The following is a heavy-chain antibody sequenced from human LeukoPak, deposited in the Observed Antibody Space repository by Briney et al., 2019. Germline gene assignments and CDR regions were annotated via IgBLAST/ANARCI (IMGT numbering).Heavy chain of an antibody. Sequence: GGSLRLSCAASGFTFSSYEMNWVRQAPGKGLEWVSGIRANGETTYYADSVRGRFTISRDNSRSMVWLQMNSLTAEDTAMYYCGRDLNWGAFDIRGLGTLVTVSS. CDR2: IRANGETT. CDR3: GRDLNWGAFDI. CDR1: GFTFSSYE. D-gene: IGHD7-27*01. V-gene: IGHV3-23*01. J-gene: IGHJ3*02.